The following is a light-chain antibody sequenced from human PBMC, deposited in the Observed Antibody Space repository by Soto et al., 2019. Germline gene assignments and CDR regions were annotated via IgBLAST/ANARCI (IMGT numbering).Light chain of an antibody. CDR2: GAS. V-gene: IGKV3-20*01. J-gene: IGKJ5*01. CDR1: HSVSSSY. CDR3: QQFDTSPPST. Sequence: EIVLTQSPGTLSLSPGERATLSCRASHSVSSSYLAWYQQKPDQAPRLLIYGASSRATGIPDRFSGSGSETDFTLTISRLEPEDFAVYYCQQFDTSPPSTFGQGTRLEIK.